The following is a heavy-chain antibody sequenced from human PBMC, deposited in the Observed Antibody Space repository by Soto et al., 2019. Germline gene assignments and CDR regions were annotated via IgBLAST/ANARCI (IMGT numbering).Heavy chain of an antibody. CDR2: IIPIFGTA. CDR1: GGTFSSYA. V-gene: IGHV1-69*13. Sequence: ASVKVSFKASGGTFSSYAISWVRQAPGQGLEWMGGIIPIFGTANYAQKFQGRVTITADESTSTAYMELSSLRSEDTAVYYCARDSGGVYCGGDCYAFDIWGQGTMVTVSS. CDR3: ARDSGGVYCGGDCYAFDI. J-gene: IGHJ3*02. D-gene: IGHD2-21*02.